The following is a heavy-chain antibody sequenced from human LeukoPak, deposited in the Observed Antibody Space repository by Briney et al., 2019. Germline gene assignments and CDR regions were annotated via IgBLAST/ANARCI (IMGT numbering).Heavy chain of an antibody. V-gene: IGHV1-2*02. Sequence: ASVKVSCKASGYTFTDHFMHWMRRAPGQGLEWVGEINPYNGITKYAWRFQGRVSITRDTSISTAFMEVSRLTSDDTAVYYCARDNSLNDFDYWGQGTLVTVAS. CDR2: INPYNGIT. D-gene: IGHD1-1*01. CDR1: GYTFTDHF. CDR3: ARDNSLNDFDY. J-gene: IGHJ4*02.